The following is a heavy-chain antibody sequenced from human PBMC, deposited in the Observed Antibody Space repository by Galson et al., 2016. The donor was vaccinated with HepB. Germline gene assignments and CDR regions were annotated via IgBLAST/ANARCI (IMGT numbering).Heavy chain of an antibody. CDR2: VNPGGST. CDR1: GGSFSGFY. D-gene: IGHD2-2*01. J-gene: IGHJ6*02. CDR3: ARLYCSSTSCCGYCGMDV. Sequence: SETLSLTCAVYGGSFSGFYWSWIRQSPGKGLQWIGEVNPGGSTHYNPSLKSRVTISADTSKNRISLKLSSVTAADTAVYHCARLYCSSTSCCGYCGMDVWGQGTTVTVSS. V-gene: IGHV4-34*01.